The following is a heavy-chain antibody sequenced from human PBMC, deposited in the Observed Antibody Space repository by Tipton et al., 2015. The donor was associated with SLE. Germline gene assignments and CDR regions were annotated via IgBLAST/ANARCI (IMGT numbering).Heavy chain of an antibody. D-gene: IGHD3-22*01. V-gene: IGHV4-61*02. CDR1: GGSISSGSYY. CDR2: IYTSGST. J-gene: IGHJ4*02. Sequence: LRLSCTVSGGSISSGSYYWSWIRQPAGKGLEWIGRIYTSGSTNYNPSLKSRVTISVDTSKNQFSLKLSSVTAADTAVYYCARDYYDSSGYYYLDYWGQGTLVTVSS. CDR3: ARDYYDSSGYYYLDY.